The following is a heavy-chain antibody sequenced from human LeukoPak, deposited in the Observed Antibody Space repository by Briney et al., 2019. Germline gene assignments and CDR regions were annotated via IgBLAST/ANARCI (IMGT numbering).Heavy chain of an antibody. CDR2: ISSSSSTI. CDR1: GFTFSSYS. V-gene: IGHV3-48*01. D-gene: IGHD6-13*01. J-gene: IGHJ1*01. Sequence: GGSLRPSCAASGFTFSSYSMNWVRQAPGKGLEWVSYISSSSSTIYYADSVKGRFTISRDNAKNSLYLQMNSLRAEDTAVYYCARSGSSSWYKHWGQGTLVTVSS. CDR3: ARSGSSSWYKH.